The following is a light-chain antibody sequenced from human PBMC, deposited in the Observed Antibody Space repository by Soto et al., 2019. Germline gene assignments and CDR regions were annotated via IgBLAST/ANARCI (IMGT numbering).Light chain of an antibody. CDR3: QQSYNTPRT. CDR2: AAS. CDR1: QSISNY. Sequence: DSPMTQSPASLSASVGDRVSITCRASQSISNYLNWYQQKPGKAPKVLIYAASSLQSGVPSRFSGSGSGTDFTLTISSLQPEDFATYYCQQSYNTPRTFGQGSKVDIK. V-gene: IGKV1-39*01. J-gene: IGKJ1*01.